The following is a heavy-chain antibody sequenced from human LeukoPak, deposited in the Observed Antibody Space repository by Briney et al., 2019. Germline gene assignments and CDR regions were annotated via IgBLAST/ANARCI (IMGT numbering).Heavy chain of an antibody. CDR3: ARGPDSYGSGTYYHYFDY. CDR1: GFTFSSYG. CDR2: ISSSSGTI. D-gene: IGHD3-10*01. V-gene: IGHV3-48*01. J-gene: IGHJ4*02. Sequence: PGGSLRLSCAASGFTFSSYGMNWVRQAPGKGLEWVSYISSSSGTIYYADSVKGRFTISRDNSKNTLFLQMNSLRTDDTAVYYCARGPDSYGSGTYYHYFDYWGQGTLVTVSS.